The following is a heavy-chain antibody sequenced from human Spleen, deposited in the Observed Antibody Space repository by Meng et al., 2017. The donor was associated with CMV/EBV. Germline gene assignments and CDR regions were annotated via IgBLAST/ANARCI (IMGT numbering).Heavy chain of an antibody. CDR1: GFTFDDYA. CDR3: AHSLASYYDSSGRAFDI. V-gene: IGHV3-20*04. CDR2: INWNGGTT. D-gene: IGHD3-22*01. J-gene: IGHJ3*02. Sequence: GESLKISCAASGFTFDDYAMNWVRQAPGKGLEWVSYINWNGGTTTYADSVEGRFTISRDSAKNSLYLQMNSLRAEDTALYYCAHSLASYYDSSGRAFDIWGQGTMVTVSS.